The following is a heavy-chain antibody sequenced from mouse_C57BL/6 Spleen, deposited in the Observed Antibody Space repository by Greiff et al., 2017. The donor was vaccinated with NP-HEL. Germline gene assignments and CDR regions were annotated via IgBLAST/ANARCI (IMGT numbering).Heavy chain of an antibody. J-gene: IGHJ3*01. V-gene: IGHV13-2*01. Sequence: VKLVQTGGGLVRPGNSLKLSCVTSGFTFSNYWMHWLRQPPGKRLEWIAVITVKSDNYGANYAETVKGTFAISRDDSKSRVNLEMNRLREEDSATCGCRAGAYWGQGTLVTVSA. CDR1: GFTFSNYW. CDR2: ITVKSDNYGA. CDR3: RAGAY.